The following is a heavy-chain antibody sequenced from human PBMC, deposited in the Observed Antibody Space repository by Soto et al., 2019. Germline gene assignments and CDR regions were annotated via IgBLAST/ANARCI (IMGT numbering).Heavy chain of an antibody. CDR3: AKAPRVLLWFGEFPSTNWFDP. Sequence: AGGSLRLSCAASGFTFSNYAIHWVRQAPGKGLEWVSVIWSDGSNKYYTDSVKGRFTISRDNSKNTVHLQMNSLRAEDTAVYYCAKAPRVLLWFGEFPSTNWFDPWGQGTLVTVSS. CDR1: GFTFSNYA. J-gene: IGHJ5*02. V-gene: IGHV3-33*06. D-gene: IGHD3-10*01. CDR2: IWSDGSNK.